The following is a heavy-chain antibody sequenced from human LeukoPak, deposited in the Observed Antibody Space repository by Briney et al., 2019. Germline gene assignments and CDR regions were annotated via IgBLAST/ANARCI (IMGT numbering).Heavy chain of an antibody. Sequence: SETLSLTCTVSGGSISSSSYYWGWIRQPPGKGLEWIGEINHSGSTNYNPSLKSRVTISVDTSKNQFSLKLSSVTAADTAVYYCARMENGWPPYFDYWGQGTLVTVSS. J-gene: IGHJ4*02. CDR2: INHSGST. CDR3: ARMENGWPPYFDY. V-gene: IGHV4-39*07. D-gene: IGHD6-19*01. CDR1: GGSISSSSYY.